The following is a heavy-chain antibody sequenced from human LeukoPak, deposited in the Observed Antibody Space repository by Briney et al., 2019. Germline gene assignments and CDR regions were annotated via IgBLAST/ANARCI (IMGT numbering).Heavy chain of an antibody. CDR3: ARVTSGGGIAAAGTGFFDY. J-gene: IGHJ4*02. CDR2: ISAYNGNT. V-gene: IGHV1-18*01. Sequence: ASVKVSCKASGYTFTSYGISWVRQAPGQGLKWMGWISAYNGNTNYAQKLQGRVTMTTDTSTSTAYMELRSLRSDDTAVYYCARVTSGGGIAAAGTGFFDYWGQGTLVTVSS. CDR1: GYTFTSYG. D-gene: IGHD6-13*01.